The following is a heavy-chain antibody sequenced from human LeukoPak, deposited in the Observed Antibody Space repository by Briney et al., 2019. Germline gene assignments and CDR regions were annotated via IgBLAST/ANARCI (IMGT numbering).Heavy chain of an antibody. CDR2: IIPIFGTA. CDR1: GGTFNSYA. D-gene: IGHD6-19*01. J-gene: IGHJ4*02. Sequence: SVKVSCKTSGGTFNSYAISWVRQAPGQGLEWMGGIIPIFGTANYAQKFQGRVTITADESTSTAYMELSSLRSEDTAVYYCARDIAVAGTADDYWGQGTLVTVSS. V-gene: IGHV1-69*13. CDR3: ARDIAVAGTADDY.